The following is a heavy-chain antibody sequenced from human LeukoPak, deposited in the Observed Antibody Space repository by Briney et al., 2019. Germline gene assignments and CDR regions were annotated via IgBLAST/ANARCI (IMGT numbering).Heavy chain of an antibody. CDR2: IYTSGST. D-gene: IGHD1-26*01. V-gene: IGHV4-61*02. CDR3: ARDLVY. Sequence: SETLSLTCTVSGGSISSGSYYWSWIRQPAGKGLEWIGRIYTSGSTNYNPSLESRVTISVDTSKNQFSLKLSSVTAADTAVYYCARDLVYWGQGTLVTVSS. J-gene: IGHJ4*02. CDR1: GGSISSGSYY.